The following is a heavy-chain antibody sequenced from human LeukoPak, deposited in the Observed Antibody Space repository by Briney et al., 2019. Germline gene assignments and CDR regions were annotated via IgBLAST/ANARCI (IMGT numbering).Heavy chain of an antibody. Sequence: ASVKVSCKASGYTFTSYYMHWVRQAPGQGLEWMGRINPNSGATNYAQKFQGRVTMTRDTSISTAYMELSRLRSDDTAVYYCARGYRTVGAIEYFQHWGQGTLVTVSS. J-gene: IGHJ1*01. CDR1: GYTFTSYY. CDR2: INPNSGAT. D-gene: IGHD1-26*01. CDR3: ARGYRTVGAIEYFQH. V-gene: IGHV1-2*06.